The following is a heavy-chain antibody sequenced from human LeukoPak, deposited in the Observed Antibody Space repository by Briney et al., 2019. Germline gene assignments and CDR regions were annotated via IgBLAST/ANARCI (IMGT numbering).Heavy chain of an antibody. CDR3: ARAGIAAPGTWAEAFDI. V-gene: IGHV4-34*01. D-gene: IGHD6-13*01. J-gene: IGHJ3*02. Sequence: SETLSLTCVVYGGSFSDHFWTWIRQPPGEGLEWIGEISYSGSTNYSPSLKSRVTISVDTSKTQFSLKLSSVTAADTAVYFCARAGIAAPGTWAEAFDIWGQGTMVTVSS. CDR2: ISYSGST. CDR1: GGSFSDHF.